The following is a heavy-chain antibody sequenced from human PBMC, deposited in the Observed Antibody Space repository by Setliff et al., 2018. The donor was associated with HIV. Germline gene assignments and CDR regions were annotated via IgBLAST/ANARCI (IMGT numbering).Heavy chain of an antibody. CDR1: GYSISSGYY. J-gene: IGHJ5*02. V-gene: IGHV4-38-2*02. D-gene: IGHD3-3*01. CDR2: IHHSGNT. CDR3: ARVYYNLWSSYFWEHVQLDP. Sequence: SETLSLTCPVSGYSISSGYYWGWIRQPPGRGLEWIGAIHHSGNTYYNPSLKSRVTISVDTSKNLFSLKVNSVTAADTAVYYCARVYYNLWSSYFWEHVQLDPWSQGTLVTVSS.